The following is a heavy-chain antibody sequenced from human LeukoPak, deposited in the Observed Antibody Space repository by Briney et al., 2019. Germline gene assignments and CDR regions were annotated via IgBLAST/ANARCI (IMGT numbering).Heavy chain of an antibody. D-gene: IGHD4-17*01. J-gene: IGHJ3*02. V-gene: IGHV4-59*01. CDR2: IYYSGST. CDR3: ARGYYGDYHAFDI. Sequence: KPSETLSLTCTVSGGSISSYYWSWIRQPPGKGLEWIGYIYYSGSTNYNPSLKSRVTISVDTSKNQFSLKLSSVTAADTAVYYCARGYYGDYHAFDIWGQGTMVTVS. CDR1: GGSISSYY.